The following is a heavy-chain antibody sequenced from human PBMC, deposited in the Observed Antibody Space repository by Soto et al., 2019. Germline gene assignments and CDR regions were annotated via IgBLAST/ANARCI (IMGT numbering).Heavy chain of an antibody. J-gene: IGHJ4*02. CDR2: VYYTGTT. CDR3: ARHNGGYVGY. V-gene: IGHV4-59*08. CDR1: GGSGSTYS. Sequence: QVQLQESGPGLVKPSETLSLTCTVSGGSGSTYSWSWIRQPPGKGLEWIGYVYYTGTTHYNPSLKSGVTISVDTSKNQFSLKLSSVTAADTGVYYCARHNGGYVGYWGQGTLVTVSS. D-gene: IGHD5-12*01.